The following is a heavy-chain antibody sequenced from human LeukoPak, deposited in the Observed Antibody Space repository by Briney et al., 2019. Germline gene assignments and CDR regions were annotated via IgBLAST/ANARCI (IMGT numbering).Heavy chain of an antibody. D-gene: IGHD6-19*01. CDR1: GFTFDDYA. CDR3: AKAVAGTPYYFDY. J-gene: IGHJ4*02. CDR2: ISWNSGSI. Sequence: GRSLRLSCAASGFTFDDYAMHWVRQAPGKGLEWVSGISWNSGSIGYADSVKGRFTISSDNAKNSLYLQMNSLRAEDTALYYCAKAVAGTPYYFDYWGQGTLVTVSS. V-gene: IGHV3-9*01.